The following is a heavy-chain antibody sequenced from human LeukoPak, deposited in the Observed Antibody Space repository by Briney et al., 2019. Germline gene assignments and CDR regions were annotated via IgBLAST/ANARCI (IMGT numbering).Heavy chain of an antibody. CDR2: INPSGGST. CDR1: GYTFTSYY. Sequence: ASVKVSCKASGYTFTSYYMHWVRQAPGQGLEWMGIINPSGGSTSYAQKFQGRVTMTRDMSTSTVYMELSSLRSEDTAVYYCARDYCSSTSCYPTDAFDIWGQGTMVTVSS. J-gene: IGHJ3*02. CDR3: ARDYCSSTSCYPTDAFDI. D-gene: IGHD2-2*01. V-gene: IGHV1-46*01.